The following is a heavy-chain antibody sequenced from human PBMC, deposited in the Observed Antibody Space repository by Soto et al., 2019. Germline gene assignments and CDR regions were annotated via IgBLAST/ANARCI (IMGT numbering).Heavy chain of an antibody. J-gene: IGHJ3*02. D-gene: IGHD6-6*01. CDR3: ARESSSGYAFDI. V-gene: IGHV4-30-4*01. Sequence: PSETLSLTCTVSGGSISSGDYYWSWIRQPPGKGLEWIGYIYYSGSTYYNPSLKSRVTISVDTSKNQFSLKLSSVTAADTAVYYCARESSSGYAFDIWGQGTMVTVS. CDR1: GGSISSGDYY. CDR2: IYYSGST.